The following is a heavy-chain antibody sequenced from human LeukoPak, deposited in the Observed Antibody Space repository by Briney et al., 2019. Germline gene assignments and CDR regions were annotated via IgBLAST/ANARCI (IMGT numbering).Heavy chain of an antibody. Sequence: TGGSLRLSCAASGFTFSSYSMNGVRQAPGKGLEWVSAISGSGGSTYYADSVKGRFTISRDNSKNTLYLQMNSLRAEDTAVYYCAAIERKDYWGQGTLVTVSS. D-gene: IGHD1-1*01. J-gene: IGHJ4*02. CDR3: AAIERKDY. CDR2: ISGSGGST. CDR1: GFTFSSYS. V-gene: IGHV3-23*01.